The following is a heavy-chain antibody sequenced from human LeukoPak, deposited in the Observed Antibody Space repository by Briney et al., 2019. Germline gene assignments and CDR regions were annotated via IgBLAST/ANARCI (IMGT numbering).Heavy chain of an antibody. D-gene: IGHD6-13*01. Sequence: AGGSLRLSCAASGFTFSNFAMSWVRQAPGKGLEWVAVISFDGKIQYYTDSVKGRFTISRDNSQNTLYLQMNSLRAEDTAVYYCAKDPTLGGSSSWYAHDAFDIWGQGTMVTVSS. CDR1: GFTFSNFA. V-gene: IGHV3-30*18. CDR2: ISFDGKIQ. CDR3: AKDPTLGGSSSWYAHDAFDI. J-gene: IGHJ3*02.